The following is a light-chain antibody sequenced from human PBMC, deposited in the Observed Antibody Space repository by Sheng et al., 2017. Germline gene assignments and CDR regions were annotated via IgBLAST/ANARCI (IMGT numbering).Light chain of an antibody. Sequence: SYELTQPPSVSVSPGQTASITCSGDKLGDKYTCWYQQKPGRSPVLVMYENSKRPSGIPERFSGSNSGNTATLTISGTQAMDEADYYCQAWDSSTYVVFGGGTKLTVL. CDR2: ENS. V-gene: IGLV3-1*01. CDR1: KLGDKY. CDR3: QAWDSSTYVV. J-gene: IGLJ2*01.